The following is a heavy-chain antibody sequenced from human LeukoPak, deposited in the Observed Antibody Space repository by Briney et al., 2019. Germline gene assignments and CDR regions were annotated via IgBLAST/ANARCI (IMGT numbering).Heavy chain of an antibody. CDR2: MNPNSGNT. J-gene: IGHJ5*02. CDR3: ARRRGITGNNWYDP. Sequence: ASVKVSCKASGYTFTSYDINWLRQATGQGLEWMGWMNPNSGNTGYAQKFQGRVTINRNTSISTAYMELSSLRSEDTAVYYCARRRGITGNNWYDPWGQGTLVTVSS. D-gene: IGHD1-20*01. CDR1: GYTFTSYD. V-gene: IGHV1-8*03.